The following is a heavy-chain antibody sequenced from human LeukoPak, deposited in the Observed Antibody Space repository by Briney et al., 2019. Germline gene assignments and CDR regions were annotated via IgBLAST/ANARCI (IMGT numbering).Heavy chain of an antibody. J-gene: IGHJ5*02. D-gene: IGHD3-10*01. CDR1: GYTFTSYD. V-gene: IGHV1-8*01. CDR3: ARARVVVLGVITRRGSWFDP. CDR2: MNPNSGNT. Sequence: ASVKVSCKASGYTFTSYDINWVRQATGQGLEWMGWMNPNSGNTGYAQKFQGRVTMTRNTSISTAYMELSSLRSEDTAVYYCARARVVVLGVITRRGSWFDPWGQGALVTVSS.